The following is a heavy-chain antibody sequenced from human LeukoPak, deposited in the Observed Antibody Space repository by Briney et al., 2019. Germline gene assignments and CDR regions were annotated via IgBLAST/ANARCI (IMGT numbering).Heavy chain of an antibody. CDR2: ISAYNGNT. CDR3: ARDVGRSYDLDY. J-gene: IGHJ4*02. V-gene: IGHV1-18*01. D-gene: IGHD3-16*01. Sequence: ASVKVSCKASGYTFTSYGISWVRQAPGQGLEWMGWISAYNGNTNYAQSLQGRVTMTIDTSTSTVYMEWRSLRSGDTAVYYCARDVGRSYDLDYWGQGTLVTVSS. CDR1: GYTFTSYG.